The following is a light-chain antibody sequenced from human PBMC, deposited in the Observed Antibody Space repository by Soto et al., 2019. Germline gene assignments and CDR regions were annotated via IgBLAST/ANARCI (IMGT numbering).Light chain of an antibody. Sequence: DIQMTQSPSSLSASVADRVTITCRASQSISSYLNWYQQKPGKAPKLLIYAASSLQSGVPSRFSGSGSGTDFTLTINSLQPEDFATYYCQQSFSTPFTFGPGTKVDIK. V-gene: IGKV1-39*01. J-gene: IGKJ3*01. CDR1: QSISSY. CDR2: AAS. CDR3: QQSFSTPFT.